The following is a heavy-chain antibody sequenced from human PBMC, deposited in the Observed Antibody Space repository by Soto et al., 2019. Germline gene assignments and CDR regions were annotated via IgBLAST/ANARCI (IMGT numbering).Heavy chain of an antibody. Sequence: QVQLVQSGAEVKKPGSSVKVSCKASGGTFSSYTISWVRQAPGQGLEWMGRIIPILGIANYAQKFQGRVTITADKATRTAYMGLSSLRCEDTAVYYGARVPDTYYYGSGSLYGMDVWGQGTTVTVSS. D-gene: IGHD3-10*01. V-gene: IGHV1-69*02. CDR1: GGTFSSYT. CDR2: IIPILGIA. J-gene: IGHJ6*02. CDR3: ARVPDTYYYGSGSLYGMDV.